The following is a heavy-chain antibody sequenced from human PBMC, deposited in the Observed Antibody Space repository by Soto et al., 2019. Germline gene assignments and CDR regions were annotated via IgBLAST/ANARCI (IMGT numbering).Heavy chain of an antibody. D-gene: IGHD2-2*02. V-gene: IGHV3-7*01. CDR2: IKQDGSEK. J-gene: IGHJ6*02. Sequence: GGSLRLSCAASGFTISSYWMSWVRQAPGKGLEWVANIKQDGSEKYYVDSVKGRFTISRDNAKNSLYLQMNSLRAEDTAVYYCARFVVVPAAISGMDVWGQGTTVTVSS. CDR3: ARFVVVPAAISGMDV. CDR1: GFTISSYW.